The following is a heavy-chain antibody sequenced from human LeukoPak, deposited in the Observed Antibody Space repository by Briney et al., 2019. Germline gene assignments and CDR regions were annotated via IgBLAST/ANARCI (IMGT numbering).Heavy chain of an antibody. Sequence: PGGSLRLSCAASGFTFDDYGMSWVRHAPGKGLEWVSSISSSSSYICYADSVKGRFTISRDNAKNSLYLQMNSLRAEDTAVYYCARDGGSAWFFRYWGQGTLVTVSS. J-gene: IGHJ4*02. CDR1: GFTFDDYG. CDR3: ARDGGSAWFFRY. D-gene: IGHD6-19*01. V-gene: IGHV3-21*01. CDR2: ISSSSSYI.